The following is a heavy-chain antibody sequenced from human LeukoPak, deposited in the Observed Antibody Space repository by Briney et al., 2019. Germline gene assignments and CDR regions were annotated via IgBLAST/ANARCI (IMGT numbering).Heavy chain of an antibody. CDR1: GFTFSSYG. J-gene: IGHJ4*02. Sequence: GRSLRLSCAASGFTFSSYGMHWVRQAPGKGLEWVAVIWYDGSNKYYADSVKGRFTISRDNSKNTLYLQMNSLRAENTAVYYCARDDPELTDTYSSGLDYWGQGTLVTVSS. V-gene: IGHV3-33*01. D-gene: IGHD6-19*01. CDR3: ARDDPELTDTYSSGLDY. CDR2: IWYDGSNK.